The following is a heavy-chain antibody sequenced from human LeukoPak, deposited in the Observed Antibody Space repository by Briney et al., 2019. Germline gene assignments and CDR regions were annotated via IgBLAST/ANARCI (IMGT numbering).Heavy chain of an antibody. CDR1: GFIFRSYD. CDR2: IGGRTNYI. CDR3: VRDLAAAGTWFDY. J-gene: IGHJ4*02. Sequence: QAGGSLGLSCEASGFIFRSYDMAWVRQAPGKGLDWIAYIGGRTNYIFYADSVKGRFTISRDNDNNSLFLQMNSLRPEDSALYFCVRDLAAAGTWFDYWGQGTLVSVSS. D-gene: IGHD6-13*01. V-gene: IGHV3-48*03.